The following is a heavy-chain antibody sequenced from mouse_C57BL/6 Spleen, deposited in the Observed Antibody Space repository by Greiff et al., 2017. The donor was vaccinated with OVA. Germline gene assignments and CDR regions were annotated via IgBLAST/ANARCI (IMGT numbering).Heavy chain of an antibody. D-gene: IGHD1-1*01. V-gene: IGHV5-4*01. CDR2: ISDGGSYT. J-gene: IGHJ4*01. CDR1: GFTFSSYA. Sequence: EVQLVESGGGLVKPGGSLKLSCAASGFTFSSYAMSWVRQTPEKRLEWVATISDGGSYTYYPDNVKGRFTISRDNAKNNLYLQMSHLKSEDTAMYYGARADYYGSSYAMDYWGQGTSVTVSS. CDR3: ARADYYGSSYAMDY.